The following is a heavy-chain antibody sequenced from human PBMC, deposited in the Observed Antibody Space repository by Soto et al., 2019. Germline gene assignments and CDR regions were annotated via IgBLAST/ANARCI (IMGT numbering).Heavy chain of an antibody. CDR2: ISTYKGNT. V-gene: IGHV1-18*01. J-gene: IGHJ4*02. CDR1: GYTFTSYG. Sequence: QVQLVQSGPEVKKPGASVKVSCKTSGYTFTSYGISWVRQAPGQGLEWMGWISTYKGNTNYAQKFQGRVTMTTDTSTSTAYMELTSLRSDVTAVYYCATRSPAFDYWGQGTLVTVSS. CDR3: ATRSPAFDY.